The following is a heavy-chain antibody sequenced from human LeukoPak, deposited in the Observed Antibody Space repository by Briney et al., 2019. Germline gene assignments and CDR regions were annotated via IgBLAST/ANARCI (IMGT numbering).Heavy chain of an antibody. V-gene: IGHV4-4*07. CDR3: ARESYSSSWALGVFDY. CDR1: GGSISSYY. D-gene: IGHD6-13*01. CDR2: IYTSGST. Sequence: SETLSLTCTVSGGSISSYYWSWIRQPPGKGLEWIGRIYTSGSTNYNPSLKSRVTMSVDTSKNQFSLKLSSVTAADTAVYYCARESYSSSWALGVFDYWGQGTLVTVSS. J-gene: IGHJ4*02.